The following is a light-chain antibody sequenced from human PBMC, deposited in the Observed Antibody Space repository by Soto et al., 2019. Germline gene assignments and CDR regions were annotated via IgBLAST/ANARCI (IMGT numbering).Light chain of an antibody. Sequence: DIVLTQSPGTLSLSPGQRATLSCRASQTVTTFYLAWYQQKPGQAPRLLIYGASSRATGIPDRFSGSGSGTDFTLTISRLEPEDCAVYYCQQYGSSSGLTFGGGTKVEL. J-gene: IGKJ4*01. V-gene: IGKV3-20*01. CDR2: GAS. CDR3: QQYGSSSGLT. CDR1: QTVTTFY.